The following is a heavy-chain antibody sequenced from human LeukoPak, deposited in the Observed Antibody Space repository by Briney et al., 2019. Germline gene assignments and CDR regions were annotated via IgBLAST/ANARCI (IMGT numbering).Heavy chain of an antibody. CDR3: ARDHDSSGTLDY. J-gene: IGHJ4*02. V-gene: IGHV3-21*01. CDR1: GFTFSSYS. D-gene: IGHD3-22*01. CDR2: ISSSSSYI. Sequence: ESGGSLRLSCAASGFTFSSYSMNWVRQAPGKGLEWVSSISSSSSYIYYADSVKGRFTISSDNAKNSLYLQMNSLRAEDTAVYYCARDHDSSGTLDYWGQGTLVTVSS.